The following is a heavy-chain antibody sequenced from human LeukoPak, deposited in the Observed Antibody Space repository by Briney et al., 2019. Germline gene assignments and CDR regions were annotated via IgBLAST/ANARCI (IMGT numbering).Heavy chain of an antibody. CDR2: ISYDGSSK. CDR3: YFDL. CDR1: GFTFSSYA. J-gene: IGHJ2*01. V-gene: IGHV3-30-3*01. Sequence: GGSLRLSCAASGFTFSSYAMSWVRQAPGKGLESVAVISYDGSSKSYADSVKGRFTISRDNSKNTVCLQMDSLRGDDTAVYYWYFDLWGRGTLVTVSS.